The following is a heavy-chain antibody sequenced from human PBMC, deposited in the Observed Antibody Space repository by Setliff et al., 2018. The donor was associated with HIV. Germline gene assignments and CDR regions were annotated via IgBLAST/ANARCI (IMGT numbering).Heavy chain of an antibody. CDR3: TSSLTGTFDY. Sequence: ASVKVSCKASGYTFTDNYIHWVRQAPGQGLEWMAWINSASGGTNYAQNFQGRVTVTRDTSINTVYLEVNGLKSDDTAVYYCTSSLTGTFDYWGQGTLVTVSS. CDR2: INSASGGT. CDR1: GYTFTDNY. J-gene: IGHJ4*02. V-gene: IGHV1-2*02. D-gene: IGHD1-20*01.